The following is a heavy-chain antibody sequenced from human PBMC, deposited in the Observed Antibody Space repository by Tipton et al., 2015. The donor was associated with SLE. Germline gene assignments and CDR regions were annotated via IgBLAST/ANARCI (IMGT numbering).Heavy chain of an antibody. V-gene: IGHV4-59*11. CDR1: GGSISSHY. CDR3: ARVLVWSGYYGYIDY. Sequence: TLSLTCTVSGGSISSHYWSWIRQPPGKGLEWIGYIYYSGSTNYNPSLKSRVTISVDTSKNQFSLKLSSVTAADTAVYYCARVLVWSGYYGYIDYWGQGTLVTVSS. D-gene: IGHD3-3*01. J-gene: IGHJ4*02. CDR2: IYYSGST.